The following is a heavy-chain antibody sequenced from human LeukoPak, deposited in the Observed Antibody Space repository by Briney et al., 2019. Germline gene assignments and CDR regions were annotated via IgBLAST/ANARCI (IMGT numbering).Heavy chain of an antibody. J-gene: IGHJ5*02. V-gene: IGHV4-30-4*01. D-gene: IGHD2-2*01. CDR2: IYYSGSP. CDR1: GGSLSSGDYY. CDR3: ARTQLHCSSTSCYVNWFDP. Sequence: SETLSLTCTVSGGSLSSGDYYWSWIRQPPGKGLEWIGYIYYSGSPYYNPSLKSRVTISVDTSKNQFSLKLSSVTAADTAVYYCARTQLHCSSTSCYVNWFDPWGQGTLVTVSS.